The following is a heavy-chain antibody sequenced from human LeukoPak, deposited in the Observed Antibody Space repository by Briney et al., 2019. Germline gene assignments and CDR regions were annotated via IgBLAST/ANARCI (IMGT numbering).Heavy chain of an antibody. Sequence: GGSLRLSCAASGFTFSSYSMNWVRQAPGKGLEWVSSISSSSRYIYYADSVKGRFTISRDDAKNSLFLQMNSLRADDTAVYYCARDLFCSYGVCPVWGQGTTVTVSS. D-gene: IGHD2-8*01. CDR2: ISSSSRYI. CDR3: ARDLFCSYGVCPV. V-gene: IGHV3-21*01. J-gene: IGHJ6*02. CDR1: GFTFSSYS.